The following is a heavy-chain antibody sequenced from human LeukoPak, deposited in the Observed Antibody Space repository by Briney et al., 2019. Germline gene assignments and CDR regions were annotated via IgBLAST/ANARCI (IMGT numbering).Heavy chain of an antibody. CDR2: IGWDGGST. J-gene: IGHJ4*02. Sequence: PGGSLRLSCAASGFTFDDYAMHWVRQAPGKGLEWVSLIGWDGGSTYYADSVEGRFTISRDNAKNSLYLQMNSLRAEDTALYYCARASLGYCTNGVCSPGGYWGQGTLVTVSS. D-gene: IGHD2-8*01. CDR3: ARASLGYCTNGVCSPGGY. CDR1: GFTFDDYA. V-gene: IGHV3-43D*03.